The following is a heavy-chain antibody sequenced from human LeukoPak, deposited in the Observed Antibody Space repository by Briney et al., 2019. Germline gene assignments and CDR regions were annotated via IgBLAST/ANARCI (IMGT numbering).Heavy chain of an antibody. Sequence: GGSLRLSCAASGLTVSTNYMTWIRQAPGKGLEWISVIYSDGSTYYPASVKGRFTVSRDNSKNTLYLQMNSLRAEDTAVYYCAKVLLSSGWDYDYWGQGTLVTVSP. CDR1: GLTVSTNY. CDR3: AKVLLSSGWDYDY. V-gene: IGHV3-53*01. J-gene: IGHJ4*02. D-gene: IGHD6-19*01. CDR2: IYSDGST.